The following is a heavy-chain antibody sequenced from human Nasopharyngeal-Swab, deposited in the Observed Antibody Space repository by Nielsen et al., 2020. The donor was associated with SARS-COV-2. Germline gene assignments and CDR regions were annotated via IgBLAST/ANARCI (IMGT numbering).Heavy chain of an antibody. V-gene: IGHV4-4*07. Sequence: SETLSLTCSVSGGSISHYYWSWIRQPAGKGLECIGRIYSSGRTHYTSSLKSRITMSVDTSKNQFSLKLDSVTAADTAVYYCARDLRTGYRYGDYFYYFGMDVCGQGTTVTVSS. D-gene: IGHD5-18*01. CDR3: ARDLRTGYRYGDYFYYFGMDV. CDR2: IYSSGRT. J-gene: IGHJ6*02. CDR1: GGSISHYY.